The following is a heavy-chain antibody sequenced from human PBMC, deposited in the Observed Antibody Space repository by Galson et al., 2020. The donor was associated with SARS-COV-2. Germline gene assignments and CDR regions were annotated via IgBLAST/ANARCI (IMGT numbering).Heavy chain of an antibody. CDR2: INPSSGST. J-gene: IGHJ3*02. CDR3: ARSLTAGAFDI. V-gene: IGHV1-46*01. D-gene: IGHD6-19*01. Sequence: ASVKVSCKASGYSFTTYYMHWVRQAPGQGLEWMGVINPSSGSTTYAQKFQGRVTLTRDTSTSTLYMELSSLRSEDTAVFYCARSLTAGAFDIWGQGTMVTVSS. CDR1: GYSFTTYY.